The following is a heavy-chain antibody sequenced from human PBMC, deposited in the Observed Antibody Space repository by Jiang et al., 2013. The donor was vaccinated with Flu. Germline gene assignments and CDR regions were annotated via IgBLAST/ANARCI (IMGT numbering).Heavy chain of an antibody. V-gene: IGHV4-38-2*01. J-gene: IGHJ6*02. D-gene: IGHD6-19*01. CDR2: SIIWDT. CDR1: GYSISSGYY. CDR3: ARHGWSSVWYNYYYGMDV. Sequence: PGLVKPSETLSLTCAVSGYSISSGYYWGWIRQPPGRGWSGLGISIIWDTYYNPSLKSRLTISVDTSKNQFSLTLSSVTAADTAVYYCARHGWSSVWYNYYYGMDVWGQGTTVTVSS.